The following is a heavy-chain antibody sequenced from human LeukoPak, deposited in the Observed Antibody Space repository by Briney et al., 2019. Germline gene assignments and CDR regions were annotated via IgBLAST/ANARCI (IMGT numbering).Heavy chain of an antibody. CDR1: GFTFSDAW. D-gene: IGHD3-3*01. CDR2: IKSKTDGGTT. Sequence: GGSLRLSCAASGFTFSDAWMTWVRQIPGKGLEWVGRIKSKTDGGTTDYAAPVKGRFTISRDDSKNTLYLQMNSLKTEDTAVYYCTTDGYFWSGYDYWGQGTLVTVSS. CDR3: TTDGYFWSGYDY. V-gene: IGHV3-15*01. J-gene: IGHJ4*02.